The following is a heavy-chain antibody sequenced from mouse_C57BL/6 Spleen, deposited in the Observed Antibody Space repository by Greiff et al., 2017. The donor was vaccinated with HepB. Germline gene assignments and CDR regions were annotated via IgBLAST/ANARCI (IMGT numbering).Heavy chain of an antibody. V-gene: IGHV1-61*01. CDR3: ARDFYYGSSHWYFDV. CDR1: GYTFTSYW. D-gene: IGHD1-1*01. J-gene: IGHJ1*03. Sequence: VQLQQPGAELVRPGSSVKLSCKASGYTFTSYWMDWVKQRPGQGLEWIGNIYPSDSETHYNQKFKDKATLTVDKSSSTAYMQLSSLTSEDSAVYYCARDFYYGSSHWYFDVWGTGTTVTVSS. CDR2: IYPSDSET.